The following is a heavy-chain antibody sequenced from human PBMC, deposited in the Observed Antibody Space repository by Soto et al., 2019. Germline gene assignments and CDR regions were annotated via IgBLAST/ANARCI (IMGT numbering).Heavy chain of an antibody. CDR1: GGSISSGGYS. Sequence: TLSLTCAVSGGSISSGGYSWSWIRQPPGKGLEWIGYIYHSGSTYYNPSLKSRVTISVDRSKNQFSLKLSSVTAADTAVYYXXRESSSWYNWFDPWGQGTLVTVSS. J-gene: IGHJ5*02. CDR2: IYHSGST. V-gene: IGHV4-30-2*01. CDR3: XRESSSWYNWFDP. D-gene: IGHD6-13*01.